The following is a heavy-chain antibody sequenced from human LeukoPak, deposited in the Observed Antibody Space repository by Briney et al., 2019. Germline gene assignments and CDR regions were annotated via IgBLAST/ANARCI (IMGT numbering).Heavy chain of an antibody. V-gene: IGHV4-39*07. D-gene: IGHD3-22*01. CDR1: GGSFSSSSYY. CDR3: ARGPYSYNSSGAFDI. Sequence: SETLSLTCTVSGGSFSSSSYYWGWIRQPPGKGLDWVGSINYRGSNYHNSSLKSRVTMSIDTSKNQFSLKLSPVTAADTAVYFCARGPYSYNSSGAFDIWGQGTMVTVSS. J-gene: IGHJ3*02. CDR2: INYRGSN.